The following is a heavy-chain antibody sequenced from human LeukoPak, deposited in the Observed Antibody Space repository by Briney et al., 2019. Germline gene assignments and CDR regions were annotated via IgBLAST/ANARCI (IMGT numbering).Heavy chain of an antibody. CDR1: GFTFSDYY. J-gene: IGHJ4*02. Sequence: GGSLRLSCAASGFTFSDYYMSWIRQAPGKGLEWVSYISSSGSTIYFADSVKGRFTISRDNAKNSLYLQMNSLRAEDTAVYYCARVHTSVEYSSGCYFDYWGQGTLVTVSS. D-gene: IGHD6-19*01. CDR2: ISSSGSTI. V-gene: IGHV3-11*04. CDR3: ARVHTSVEYSSGCYFDY.